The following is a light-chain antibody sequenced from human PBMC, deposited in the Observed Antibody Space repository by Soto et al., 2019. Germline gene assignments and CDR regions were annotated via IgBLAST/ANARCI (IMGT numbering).Light chain of an antibody. Sequence: EKRGNITGRASQGIRNDLDWFQQKPGKAPKLLIYAASNLQSGVPARFSGSGSGTDFTLTISSLQPEDLATYYCPQKYFYPFTFGAGTKVDIK. CDR1: QGIRND. V-gene: IGKV1-6*01. CDR3: PQKYFYPFT. J-gene: IGKJ3*01. CDR2: AAS.